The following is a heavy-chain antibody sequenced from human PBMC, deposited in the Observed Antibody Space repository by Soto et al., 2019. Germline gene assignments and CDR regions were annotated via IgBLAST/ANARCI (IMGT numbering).Heavy chain of an antibody. CDR2: ISYDGSNK. Sequence: QVQLVESGGGVVQPGKSLRLSCEASQFTLSSYTMHWVRQAPGKGLEWVAVISYDGSNKYYADPVKGRFIISRDNSKNTMYLEKNSLRAEDTAVYFCARDWSSSGVGFDYWGQGTLVTVSS. J-gene: IGHJ4*02. V-gene: IGHV3-30-3*01. D-gene: IGHD6-6*01. CDR1: QFTLSSYT. CDR3: ARDWSSSGVGFDY.